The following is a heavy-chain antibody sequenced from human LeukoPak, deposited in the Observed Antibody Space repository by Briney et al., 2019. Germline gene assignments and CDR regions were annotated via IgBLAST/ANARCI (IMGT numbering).Heavy chain of an antibody. CDR3: AGLITVAGDIDY. Sequence: GGSLRLSCAASGFTLGTYWMSWVRQAPGKGLEWVATIRQDGSERFYVDSVKGRFTVSRDNAENSLYLQMNSLRAEDTAVYYCAGLITVAGDIDYWGQGTLVTVSS. J-gene: IGHJ4*02. V-gene: IGHV3-7*01. CDR2: IRQDGSER. CDR1: GFTLGTYW. D-gene: IGHD6-19*01.